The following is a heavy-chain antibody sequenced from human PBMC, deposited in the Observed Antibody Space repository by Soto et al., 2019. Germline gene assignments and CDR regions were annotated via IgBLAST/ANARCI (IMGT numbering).Heavy chain of an antibody. D-gene: IGHD1-7*01. J-gene: IGHJ3*02. CDR3: ESHGDPRAGTGTTFSIYAFDI. Sequence: PGESLNIYCKGSGYSFTSYWIGWVRQMPGKGLEWMGIIYPGDSDTRYSPSFQGQVTISADKSISTAYLQWSSLKASDTAMYYCESHGDPRAGTGTTFSIYAFDIWGQGTMVTVSS. CDR1: GYSFTSYW. CDR2: IYPGDSDT. V-gene: IGHV5-51*01.